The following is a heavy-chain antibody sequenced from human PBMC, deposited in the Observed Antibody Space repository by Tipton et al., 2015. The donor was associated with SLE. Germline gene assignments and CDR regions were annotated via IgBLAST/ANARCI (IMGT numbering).Heavy chain of an antibody. J-gene: IGHJ4*02. D-gene: IGHD5-24*01. Sequence: TLSLTCTVSGASISNSLYHWGWIRQPPGKGLEWLGTIYHSGTTYYNPSLKSRLTLSIDTSKNQFSLKLSSVTAADTAVYYCVRLELPATKADYWGPGTLVTVSS. CDR3: VRLELPATKADY. V-gene: IGHV4-39*07. CDR1: GASISNSLYH. CDR2: IYHSGTT.